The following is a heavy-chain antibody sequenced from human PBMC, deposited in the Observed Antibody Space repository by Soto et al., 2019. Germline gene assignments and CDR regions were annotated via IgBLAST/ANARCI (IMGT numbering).Heavy chain of an antibody. D-gene: IGHD6-19*01. J-gene: IGHJ4*02. CDR2: IYWNDDK. V-gene: IGHV2-5*01. CDR1: GFSLSTSGLG. Sequence: SGPTLVNPTQTLTLTCTFSGFSLSTSGLGVGWIRQPPGKALEWLALIYWNDDKRYSPSLKSRLTITKDTSKNQVVLTMTNIDPVDTATYYCAHRQWGSGWLGYFDYWGQGTLVTVSS. CDR3: AHRQWGSGWLGYFDY.